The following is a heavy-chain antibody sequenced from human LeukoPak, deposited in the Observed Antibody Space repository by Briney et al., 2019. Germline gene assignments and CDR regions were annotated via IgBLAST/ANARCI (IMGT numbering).Heavy chain of an antibody. D-gene: IGHD2-8*01. CDR3: VGRGLYGGNWLFEY. V-gene: IGHV4-4*02. CDR2: IYHDRTT. Sequence: SETLSLTCTVSGDSITAPKWWSWVRQAPGEGLEWIGEIYHDRTTSFNPSLKSRLTISVDKSANQFFLNLNSVSATDTAVYYCVGRGLYGGNWLFEYWGQGALVTVSS. CDR1: GDSITAPKW. J-gene: IGHJ4*02.